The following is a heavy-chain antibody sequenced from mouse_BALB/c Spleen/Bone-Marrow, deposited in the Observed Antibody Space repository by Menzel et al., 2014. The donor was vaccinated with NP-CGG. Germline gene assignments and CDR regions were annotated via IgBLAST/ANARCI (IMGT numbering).Heavy chain of an antibody. D-gene: IGHD1-1*01. Sequence: LVKTGASVKISCKASDYSFXDXYXHWVKQTXXXSPEWIGYISXXXGATSYNQKFKGKATFTVDTSSSTAYMQFSSLTSEDSAVYYCARSEGIYYYGSSYALDYWGQGTSVTVSS. CDR3: ARSEGIYYYGSSYALDY. J-gene: IGHJ4*01. CDR1: DYSFXDXY. V-gene: IGHV1S34*01. CDR2: ISXXXGAT.